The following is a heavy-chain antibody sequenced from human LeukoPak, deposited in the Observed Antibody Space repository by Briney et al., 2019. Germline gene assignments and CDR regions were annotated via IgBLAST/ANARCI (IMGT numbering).Heavy chain of an antibody. CDR2: IYYSGST. V-gene: IGHV4-59*01. D-gene: IGHD3-3*01. Sequence: SETLSLTCTVSGGSISSYYWSWVRQPPGKGLEWIGYIYYSGSTNYNPSLKSRVTISVDTSKNQFSLKLSSVTAADTAVYYCARVHYDFWSGYYPLDYWGQGTLVTVSS. J-gene: IGHJ4*02. CDR1: GGSISSYY. CDR3: ARVHYDFWSGYYPLDY.